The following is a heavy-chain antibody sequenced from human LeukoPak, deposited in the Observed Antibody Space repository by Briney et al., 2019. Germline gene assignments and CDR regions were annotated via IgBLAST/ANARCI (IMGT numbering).Heavy chain of an antibody. CDR3: AKGLSIAAAGIDY. Sequence: GGSLRLSCAASGFTFSSYSMNWVRQPPGKGLEWVAVISYDGSNKYYADSVKGRFTISRDNSKNTLYLQMNSLRAEDTAVYYCAKGLSIAAAGIDYWGQGTLVTVSS. D-gene: IGHD6-13*01. V-gene: IGHV3-30*18. CDR1: GFTFSSYS. J-gene: IGHJ4*02. CDR2: ISYDGSNK.